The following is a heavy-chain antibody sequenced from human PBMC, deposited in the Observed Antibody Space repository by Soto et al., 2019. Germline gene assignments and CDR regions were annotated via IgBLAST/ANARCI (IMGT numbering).Heavy chain of an antibody. Sequence: ASVKVSCKASGYTFSGFYIYWVRQAPGQGLEWMGWINPNSGATDYAQKFQGWITMTRDTSISTAYMELSRLRSDDTALYYCARLNADYYSRSGYYFDHWGQGTPVTVPQ. V-gene: IGHV1-2*04. CDR2: INPNSGAT. CDR3: ARLNADYYSRSGYYFDH. J-gene: IGHJ4*02. D-gene: IGHD3-22*01. CDR1: GYTFSGFY.